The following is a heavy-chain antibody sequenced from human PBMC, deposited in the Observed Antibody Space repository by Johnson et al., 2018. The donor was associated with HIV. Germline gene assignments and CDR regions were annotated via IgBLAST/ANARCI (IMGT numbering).Heavy chain of an antibody. D-gene: IGHD3-22*01. CDR1: GFTFSTYA. CDR3: AKDSRITMIVVAAFDI. V-gene: IGHV3-30-3*01. CDR2: ISYDGSNN. J-gene: IGHJ3*02. Sequence: QVQLLESGGGVVQPGRSLRLSCAASGFTFSTYAMHWVRQAPGKGLEWVAVISYDGSNNYYADSVKGRFTISRDTSKNTLYLQMNSLRAEDTAVYYCAKDSRITMIVVAAFDIWGQGTMVTVSS.